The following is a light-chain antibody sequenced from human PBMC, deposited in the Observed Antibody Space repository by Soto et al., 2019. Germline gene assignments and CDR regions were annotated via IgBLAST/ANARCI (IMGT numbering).Light chain of an antibody. V-gene: IGKV2-30*02. CDR1: QSLIHSDGNTY. J-gene: IGKJ1*01. CDR2: EVS. Sequence: DVVMTQSPLSLPVTLGQPASISCRSSQSLIHSDGNTYLSWFQQRPCQSPRRLIYEVSDRDSGVPDRFSGSGSGTDCTLKISRVESEDVGGYYFMQGTHWPWTFGQGTEVEIQ. CDR3: MQGTHWPWT.